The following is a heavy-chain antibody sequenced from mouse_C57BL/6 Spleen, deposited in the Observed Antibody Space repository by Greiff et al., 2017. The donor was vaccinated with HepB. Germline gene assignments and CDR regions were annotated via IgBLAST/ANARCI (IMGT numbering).Heavy chain of an antibody. D-gene: IGHD2-5*01. CDR3: ARHKDAAYYSNNYAMDY. J-gene: IGHJ4*01. Sequence: QVQLQQSGAELVKPGASVKLSCKASGYTFTEYTIHWVKQRSGQGLEWIGWFYPGSGSIKYNEKFKDKATLTADKSSSTVYMELSRLTSEDSAVYFCARHKDAAYYSNNYAMDYWGQGTSVTVSS. CDR1: GYTFTEYT. CDR2: FYPGSGSI. V-gene: IGHV1-62-2*01.